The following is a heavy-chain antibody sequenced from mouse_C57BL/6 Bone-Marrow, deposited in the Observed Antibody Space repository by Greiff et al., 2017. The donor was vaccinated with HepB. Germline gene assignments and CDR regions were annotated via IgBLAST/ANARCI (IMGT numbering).Heavy chain of an antibody. CDR2: IDPNSGGT. J-gene: IGHJ4*01. Sequence: QVQLQQSGAELVKPGASVKLSCKASGYTFTSYWMHWVKQRPGRGLEWIGRIDPNSGGTKYNEKFKSKATLTVDKPSSTAYMQLSSLTSEDSAVYYCAFTTVVVRGNYYAMDYWGQGTSVTVSS. V-gene: IGHV1-72*01. CDR1: GYTFTSYW. CDR3: AFTTVVVRGNYYAMDY. D-gene: IGHD1-1*01.